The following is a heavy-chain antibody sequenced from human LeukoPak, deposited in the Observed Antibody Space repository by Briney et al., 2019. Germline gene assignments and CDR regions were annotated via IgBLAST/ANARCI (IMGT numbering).Heavy chain of an antibody. CDR3: AGDEGSGSFFP. V-gene: IGHV3-7*01. CDR1: TFTCSSNW. Sequence: GGSLRLSCAAPTFTCSSNWMIWVRHAPGKGLEWLANFKQDGSEKYYVDSGRGRFSIARANGADSMYLKMNSTKAAAAANCACAGDEGSGSFFPSGHGALVTVSS. CDR2: FKQDGSEK. J-gene: IGHJ5*02. D-gene: IGHD3-10*01.